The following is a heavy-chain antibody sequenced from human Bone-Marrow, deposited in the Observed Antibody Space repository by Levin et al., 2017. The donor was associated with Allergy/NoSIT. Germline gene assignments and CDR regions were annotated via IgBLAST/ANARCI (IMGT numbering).Heavy chain of an antibody. J-gene: IGHJ5*02. Sequence: ASVKVSCKASGYTFTSYGISWVRQAPGQGLEWMGWISAYNGNTNYAQKLQGRVTMTTDTSTSTAYMELRSLRSDDTAVYYCARDVEDIVVVVAAHGFDPWGQGTLVTVSS. CDR1: GYTFTSYG. CDR2: ISAYNGNT. V-gene: IGHV1-18*01. D-gene: IGHD2-15*01. CDR3: ARDVEDIVVVVAAHGFDP.